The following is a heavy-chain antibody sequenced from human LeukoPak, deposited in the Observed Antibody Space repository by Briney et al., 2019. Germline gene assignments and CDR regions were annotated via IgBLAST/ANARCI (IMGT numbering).Heavy chain of an antibody. CDR2: IFGSAAKT. J-gene: IGHJ4*01. Sequence: TGVSLTLSCEGSGFTFSRFSINWVRQAPGKGLEWVSLIFGSAAKTFYSDSVKGRFTISRDNSKNTAYLQMNSVRADDTSVYYCVKDRIPDDRNSLDFWGRGILVTVSS. D-gene: IGHD3-22*01. CDR1: GFTFSRFS. V-gene: IGHV3-23*01. CDR3: VKDRIPDDRNSLDF.